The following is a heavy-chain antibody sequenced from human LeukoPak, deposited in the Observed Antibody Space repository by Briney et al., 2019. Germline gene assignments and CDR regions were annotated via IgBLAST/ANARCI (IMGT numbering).Heavy chain of an antibody. CDR3: TRGVGATGFSVDY. CDR2: IRSKAYSGPT. D-gene: IGHD1-26*01. V-gene: IGHV3-49*03. Sequence: SLRLSCTASGFTFGDYAMSWFRQAPGKGLEWVGVIRSKAYSGPTEYAASVKGRFTISRDDSKSTAYLQMNSLKTEDTAVYYCTRGVGATGFSVDYWGQGTLVTVSS. J-gene: IGHJ4*02. CDR1: GFTFGDYA.